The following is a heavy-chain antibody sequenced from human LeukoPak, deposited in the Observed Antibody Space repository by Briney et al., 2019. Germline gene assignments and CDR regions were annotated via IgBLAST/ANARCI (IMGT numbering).Heavy chain of an antibody. D-gene: IGHD5-18*01. CDR1: GFTFSSYY. CDR3: ARSFLQLWAEFYFDY. J-gene: IGHJ4*02. V-gene: IGHV3-53*04. CDR2: IYSGGST. Sequence: PGGSLRLSCAAAGFTFSSYYMSWVRQAPGKGLEWVSVIYSGGSTYYADSVKGRFTISRHNSKNTLYLQMNSLRAEDTAVYYCARSFLQLWAEFYFDYWGQGTLVTVSS.